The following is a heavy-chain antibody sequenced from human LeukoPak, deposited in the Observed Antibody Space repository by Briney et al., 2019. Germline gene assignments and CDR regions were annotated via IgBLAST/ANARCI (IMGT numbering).Heavy chain of an antibody. V-gene: IGHV5-51*01. J-gene: IGHJ4*01. Sequence: GESLKISCKGTGYNFATYWIGWVRQMPGKGLEWMGIIYPDDSDTKYSPSFQGQVTISADKSISTAYLQWSSLQASDTAMFYCARHTNWNSIYYWGQGTPVTVSS. CDR3: ARHTNWNSIYY. D-gene: IGHD1-7*01. CDR1: GYNFATYW. CDR2: IYPDDSDT.